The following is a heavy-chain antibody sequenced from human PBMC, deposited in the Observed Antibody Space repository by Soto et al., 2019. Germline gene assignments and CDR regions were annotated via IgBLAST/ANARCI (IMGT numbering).Heavy chain of an antibody. CDR2: IYHTGDT. V-gene: IGHV4-4*02. CDR3: ARNPGY. Sequence: SETLSLTCAVSGGSITNDHWWNWVRQSPGEGLEWIGEIYHTGDTNYNPSLKSRVTISADKSKNQFSLNLNSVTAADTAVYYCARNPGYWGQGTLVTVSS. CDR1: GGSITNDHW. J-gene: IGHJ4*02.